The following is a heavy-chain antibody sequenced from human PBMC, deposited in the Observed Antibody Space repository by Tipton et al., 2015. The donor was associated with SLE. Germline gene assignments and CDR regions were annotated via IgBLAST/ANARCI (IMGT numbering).Heavy chain of an antibody. CDR2: IRYDGINK. V-gene: IGHV3-30*02. Sequence: SGFTFSSYGIHWVRQAPGKGLEWVAFIRYDGINKYYADSVKGRFTISRDNSQNTLYLQMNRLRAEDTAVYYCAKVKYGGSYQFGDLHFDYWGQGTLVTVSS. CDR1: GFTFSSYG. D-gene: IGHD1-26*01. J-gene: IGHJ4*02. CDR3: AKVKYGGSYQFGDLHFDY.